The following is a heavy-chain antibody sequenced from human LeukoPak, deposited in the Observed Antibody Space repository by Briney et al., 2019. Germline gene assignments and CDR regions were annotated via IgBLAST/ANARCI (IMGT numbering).Heavy chain of an antibody. CDR2: ISSSGSTI. CDR1: GFTVSSNE. CDR3: ARGRRYGSGPCDV. V-gene: IGHV3-11*01. Sequence: GGSLRLSCVASGFTVSSNEMSWVRQAPGKGLEWVSSISSSGSTIYYADSVKGRFTISRDNAKNSLYLQMNSLRAEDTVVYYCARGRRYGSGPCDVWGQGTTVTVSS. D-gene: IGHD3-10*01. J-gene: IGHJ6*02.